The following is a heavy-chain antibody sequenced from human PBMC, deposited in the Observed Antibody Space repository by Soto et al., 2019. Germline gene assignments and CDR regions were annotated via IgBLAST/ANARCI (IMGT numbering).Heavy chain of an antibody. V-gene: IGHV3-23*01. Sequence: GGSLRLSCAASGFTFSSYAVSWVRQAPGKGPGWISSISGSGSTIYYADSVKGRFTTSRDNSKNTLYLQMNSLRAEDTALYCCTRVWPPQYTYGYSFDYWGQGTLVTVSS. CDR1: GFTFSSYA. CDR2: ISGSGSTI. D-gene: IGHD5-18*01. J-gene: IGHJ4*02. CDR3: TRVWPPQYTYGYSFDY.